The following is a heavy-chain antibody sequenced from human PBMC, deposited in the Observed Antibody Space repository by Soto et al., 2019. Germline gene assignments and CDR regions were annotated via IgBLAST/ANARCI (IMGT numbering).Heavy chain of an antibody. V-gene: IGHV3-21*01. CDR3: ARDSSSWYPETMAYYFDY. Sequence: GGSLRLSCAASGFTFSSYSMNWVRQAPGKGLEWVSSISSSSSYIYYADSVKGRFTISRDNAKNSLYLQMNSLRAEDTAVYYCARDSSSWYPETMAYYFDYWGQGTLVTVSS. CDR1: GFTFSSYS. J-gene: IGHJ4*02. CDR2: ISSSSSYI. D-gene: IGHD6-13*01.